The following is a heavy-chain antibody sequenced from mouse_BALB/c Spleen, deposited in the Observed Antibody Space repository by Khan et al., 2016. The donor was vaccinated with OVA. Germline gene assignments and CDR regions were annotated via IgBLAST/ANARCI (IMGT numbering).Heavy chain of an antibody. CDR3: ARSLIYYYGSSPY. Sequence: VQLQQSGPGLVKPSQSLSLTCTVTGYSITSDYAWNWIRQFPGNKLEWMGYISYSGSTSYNPSLKSRISITRDTSKNQFFLQLNSVTTEDTATXYFARSLIYYYGSSPYWGQGTLVTVSA. D-gene: IGHD1-1*01. J-gene: IGHJ3*01. CDR1: GYSITSDYA. V-gene: IGHV3-2*02. CDR2: ISYSGST.